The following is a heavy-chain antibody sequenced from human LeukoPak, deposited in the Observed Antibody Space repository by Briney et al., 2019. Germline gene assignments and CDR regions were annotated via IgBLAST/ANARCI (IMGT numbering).Heavy chain of an antibody. J-gene: IGHJ4*02. D-gene: IGHD4/OR15-4a*01. Sequence: GGSLRLSCEASGFTLSNAAMSWVRQAPGKGLEWVGRIKKKADGGATDYTAPVKGRFSISRDDSKNTVYLQMNSLNTEDTAVYYCTTVDYGSLVGFWGQGTLVTVSS. CDR1: GFTLSNAA. CDR3: TTVDYGSLVGF. CDR2: IKKKADGGAT. V-gene: IGHV3-15*01.